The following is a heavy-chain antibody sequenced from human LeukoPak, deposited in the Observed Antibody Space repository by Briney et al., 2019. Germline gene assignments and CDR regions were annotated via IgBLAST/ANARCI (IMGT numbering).Heavy chain of an antibody. J-gene: IGHJ5*02. D-gene: IGHD2-21*02. CDR3: AGRLPFDP. CDR2: ISASGGST. CDR1: GFTFSSHW. V-gene: IGHV3-23*01. Sequence: PGGSLRLSCAASGFTFSSHWMSWVRQAPGKGLEWVSGISASGGSTYYADSVKGRFTISRDNSKNTLYLQMNGLRAEDTAVYYCAGRLPFDPWGQGTLVTVSS.